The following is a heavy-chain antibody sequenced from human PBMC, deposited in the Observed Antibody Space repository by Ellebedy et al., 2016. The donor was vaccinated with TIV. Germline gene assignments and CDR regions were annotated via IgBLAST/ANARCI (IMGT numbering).Heavy chain of an antibody. V-gene: IGHV1-2*02. CDR2: INPNSGGT. CDR3: ARDRPYIVVVPAAKLGYGMDV. Sequence: ASVKVSCKASGYTFTGYYMHWVRQAPGQGLEWMGWINPNSGGTNYAQKFQGSVTMTRDTSISTAYMELSRLRSDDTAVYYCARDRPYIVVVPAAKLGYGMDVWGQGTTVTVSS. D-gene: IGHD2-2*01. CDR1: GYTFTGYY. J-gene: IGHJ6*02.